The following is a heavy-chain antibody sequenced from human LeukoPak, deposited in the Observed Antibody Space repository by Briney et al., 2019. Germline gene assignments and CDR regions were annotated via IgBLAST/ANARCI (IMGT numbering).Heavy chain of an antibody. Sequence: GGSLRLSCAASGFSFSGYGMHWVRQAPGKGLECVALISNDGTNKYYADSVKGRFTFSRDNSKNTLYLQMDSLRTEDTAVYYCARDWARGDSYYVDYWGQGTLVTVSS. D-gene: IGHD2-21*02. V-gene: IGHV3-30*03. CDR1: GFSFSGYG. CDR3: ARDWARGDSYYVDY. CDR2: ISNDGTNK. J-gene: IGHJ4*02.